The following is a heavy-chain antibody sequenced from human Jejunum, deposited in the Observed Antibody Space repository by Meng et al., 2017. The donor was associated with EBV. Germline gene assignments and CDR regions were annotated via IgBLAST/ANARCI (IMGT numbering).Heavy chain of an antibody. Sequence: QLQLQESGPGLVKPSETLSLTCRVSGDFISGRNYYWGWIRQSPGKGLEWVASVHSGGSTHCNPSLKSRVTISVDTSNNQFSLRLSSVTAADTAVYYCARPTWRIGSGIFSYYFDYWGQGSLVTVAS. CDR3: ARPTWRIGSGIFSYYFDY. D-gene: IGHD3-10*01. V-gene: IGHV4-39*01. CDR2: VHSGGST. J-gene: IGHJ4*02. CDR1: GDFISGRNYY.